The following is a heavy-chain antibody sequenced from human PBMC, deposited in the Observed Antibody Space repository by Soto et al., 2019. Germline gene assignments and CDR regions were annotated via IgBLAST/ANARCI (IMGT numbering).Heavy chain of an antibody. V-gene: IGHV4-30-2*01. CDR2: IYHSGST. CDR1: GGSISSGGYS. CDR3: ARVPTP. J-gene: IGHJ3*01. Sequence: QLQLQESGSGLVKPSQTLSLTCAVSGGSISSGGYSWGWIRQPPGKGLEWIGYIYHSGSTDYNPSIKLRVTISVDRSKHQYSLKLSSVTAADTAVYYCARVPTPWGQGTMVTVSS.